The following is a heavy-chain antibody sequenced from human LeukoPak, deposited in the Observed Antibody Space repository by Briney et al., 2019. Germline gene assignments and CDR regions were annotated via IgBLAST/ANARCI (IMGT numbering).Heavy chain of an antibody. CDR1: GGSITGYY. V-gene: IGHV4-34*01. D-gene: IGHD6-19*01. J-gene: IGHJ4*02. CDR2: INHSGST. Sequence: SETLSLTCTVSGGSITGYYWSWIRQPPGKGLEWIGEINHSGSTNYNPSLKSRVTISVDTSKNQFSLTLSSVTAADTAVYYCARRGLKGIAVAGPYFDYWGQGTLVTVSS. CDR3: ARRGLKGIAVAGPYFDY.